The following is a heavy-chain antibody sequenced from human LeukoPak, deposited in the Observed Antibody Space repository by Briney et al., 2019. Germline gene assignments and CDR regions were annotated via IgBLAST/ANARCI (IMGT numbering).Heavy chain of an antibody. Sequence: GGSLRLSCAASGLTFSNYWMSWVRQAPGRGLEWVANIKHDGSEKYYVDSVKGRFTISRDNAKNSLYLQMHSLRAEDTAAYYCAREMYSSSNWGQGTLVTASS. CDR2: IKHDGSEK. V-gene: IGHV3-7*01. J-gene: IGHJ4*02. CDR1: GLTFSNYW. CDR3: AREMYSSSN. D-gene: IGHD6-6*01.